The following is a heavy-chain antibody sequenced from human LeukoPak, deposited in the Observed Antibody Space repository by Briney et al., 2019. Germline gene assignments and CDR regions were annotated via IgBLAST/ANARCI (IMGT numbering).Heavy chain of an antibody. V-gene: IGHV4-59*08. J-gene: IGHJ4*02. CDR3: ARQDVVTGDYFDC. D-gene: IGHD4-23*01. Sequence: SETLSLTCTVSGGSISSYYWSWIRQPPGKGLEWIGYIYYSGSTNYNPSLKSRVTISVDTSKNQFSLKLSSVTAADTAVYYCARQDVVTGDYFDCWGQGTLVTVSS. CDR2: IYYSGST. CDR1: GGSISSYY.